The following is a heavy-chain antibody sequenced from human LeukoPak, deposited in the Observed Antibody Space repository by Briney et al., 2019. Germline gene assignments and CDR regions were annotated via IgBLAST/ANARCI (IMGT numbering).Heavy chain of an antibody. V-gene: IGHV5-51*01. CDR2: IYPGDSDT. J-gene: IGHJ6*02. CDR1: GYSFTSYW. D-gene: IGHD6-13*01. Sequence: GESLKISCKGSGYSFTSYWIGWVRQMPGKGLEWMGIIYPGDSDTRYSPSFQGQVTISADKSISTAYLQWSSLKASDTAMYYCARGGYSSSWDTPTYYYYGMDVWGQGTTVTVSS. CDR3: ARGGYSSSWDTPTYYYYGMDV.